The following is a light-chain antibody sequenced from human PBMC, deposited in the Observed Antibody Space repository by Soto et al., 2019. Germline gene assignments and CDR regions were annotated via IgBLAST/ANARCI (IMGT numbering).Light chain of an antibody. V-gene: IGLV2-11*01. Sequence: QSVLTQPPSVSGSPGQSVTISCTGTSSDVGGYNYVSWYQQHPGNAPKLMIYDVSNRPSGVADRFSGSKSGNTASLTISGLQADDEADYYFCSYAGSYTVRVFGGGTKVTVL. CDR2: DVS. CDR3: CSYAGSYTVRV. CDR1: SSDVGGYNY. J-gene: IGLJ3*02.